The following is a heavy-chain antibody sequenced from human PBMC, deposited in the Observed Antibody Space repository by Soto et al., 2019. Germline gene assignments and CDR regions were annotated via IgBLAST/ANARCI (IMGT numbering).Heavy chain of an antibody. V-gene: IGHV3-30*18. Sequence: PGGSLRLSCAASGFTFSSYGMHWVRQAPGKGLEWVAVISYDGSNKYYADSVKGRFTISRDNSKNTLYLQMNSLRAGDTAVYYCAKDGGLMGYCSSTSCYTHWFDPWGQGTLVTVSS. J-gene: IGHJ5*02. CDR1: GFTFSSYG. D-gene: IGHD2-2*02. CDR3: AKDGGLMGYCSSTSCYTHWFDP. CDR2: ISYDGSNK.